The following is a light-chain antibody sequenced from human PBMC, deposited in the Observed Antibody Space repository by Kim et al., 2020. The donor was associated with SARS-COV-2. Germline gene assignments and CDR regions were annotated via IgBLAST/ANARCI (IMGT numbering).Light chain of an antibody. V-gene: IGKV1-33*01. CDR1: QDISNL. J-gene: IGKJ5*01. CDR2: DAS. CDR3: QHFDSLIT. Sequence: SASVGDRVTIPSQASQDISNLLPSYQQKPEKAPMLLIYDASNLETGVPSRFGGGGSGTDFTFTISSLQPEVIATYYCQHFDSLITFGQGTRLEIK.